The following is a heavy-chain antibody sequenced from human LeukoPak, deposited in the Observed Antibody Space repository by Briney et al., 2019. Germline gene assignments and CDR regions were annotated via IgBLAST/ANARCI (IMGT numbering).Heavy chain of an antibody. CDR1: GFTFSNYA. CDR2: ISGSGGST. D-gene: IGHD3-22*01. V-gene: IGHV3-23*01. J-gene: IGHJ4*02. CDR3: ASGPRGYYDSSGYYHFDY. Sequence: GGSLRLSCAASGFTFSNYAMSWVRQAPGKGLEWVSAISGSGGSTYYADSVKGRFTISRDNSKNTLYLQMNSLRAEDTAVYYCASGPRGYYDSSGYYHFDYWGQGTLVTVSS.